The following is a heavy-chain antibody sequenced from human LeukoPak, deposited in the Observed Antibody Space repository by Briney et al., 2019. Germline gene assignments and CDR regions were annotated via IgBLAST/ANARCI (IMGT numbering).Heavy chain of an antibody. Sequence: GGSLRLSCAASGFTFSSYAMSWVRQAPGKGLEWVSAISGSGGSTYYADSVKGRFTISRDNAKNALYLQMNSLRAEDTAVYYCAKVQDSGSYYNYWGQGTLVTVSS. CDR2: ISGSGGST. CDR1: GFTFSSYA. CDR3: AKVQDSGSYYNY. D-gene: IGHD1-26*01. V-gene: IGHV3-23*01. J-gene: IGHJ4*02.